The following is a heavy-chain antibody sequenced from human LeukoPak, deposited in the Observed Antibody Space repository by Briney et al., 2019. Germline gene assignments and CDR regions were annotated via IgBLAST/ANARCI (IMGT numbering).Heavy chain of an antibody. CDR2: IYYSGST. CDR1: GGSISSSSYY. CDR3: ARDRRDGMDV. Sequence: KPSETLSLTCTVSGGSISSSSYYWGWVRQPPGKGLEWIGSIYYSGSTYYNPSLKSRVTISVDTSKNQFSLKLSSVTAADTAVYYCARDRRDGMDVWGQGTTVTVSS. J-gene: IGHJ6*02. V-gene: IGHV4-39*07.